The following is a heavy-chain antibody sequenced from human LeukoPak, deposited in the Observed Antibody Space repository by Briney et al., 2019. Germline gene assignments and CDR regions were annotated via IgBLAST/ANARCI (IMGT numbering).Heavy chain of an antibody. CDR3: AKDKSPHITMVRGVISY. CDR1: GFTFSSYV. V-gene: IGHV3-23*01. D-gene: IGHD3-10*01. CDR2: LTGSGGAA. Sequence: GGSLRLSCAASGFTFSSYVMFWVREAPGKGLEWVSYLTGSGGAADYADSVKGRFTISRDNSKNTLYLQMNSLRAEDTAVYYCAKDKSPHITMVRGVISYWGQGTLVTVSS. J-gene: IGHJ4*02.